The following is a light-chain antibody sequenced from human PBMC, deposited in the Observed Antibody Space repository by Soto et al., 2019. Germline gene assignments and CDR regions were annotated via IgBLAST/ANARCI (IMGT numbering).Light chain of an antibody. CDR2: DAS. V-gene: IGKV1-5*01. CDR1: QSISSW. CDR3: QQYNSYSFT. J-gene: IGKJ3*01. Sequence: DIQMTQSPSTLSASVGDRVTITCRASQSISSWLAWYQQKPGKAPKLLIYDASSLESGVPSRFSGSGSGTEFTLTISSLQPHDFATYYCQQYNSYSFTFGPGTKVDIK.